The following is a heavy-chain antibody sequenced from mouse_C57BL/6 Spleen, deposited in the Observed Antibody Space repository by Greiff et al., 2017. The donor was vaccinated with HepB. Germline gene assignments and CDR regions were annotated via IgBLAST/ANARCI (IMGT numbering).Heavy chain of an antibody. J-gene: IGHJ3*01. Sequence: VMLVESGPGLVQPSQSLSITCTVSGFSLTSYGVHWVRQSPGKGLEWLGVIWSGGSTDYNAAFISRLSISKDNSKSQVFFKMNSLQADDTAIYYCARMSYDGYRFAYWGQGTLVTVSA. CDR2: IWSGGST. CDR1: GFSLTSYG. D-gene: IGHD2-3*01. CDR3: ARMSYDGYRFAY. V-gene: IGHV2-2*01.